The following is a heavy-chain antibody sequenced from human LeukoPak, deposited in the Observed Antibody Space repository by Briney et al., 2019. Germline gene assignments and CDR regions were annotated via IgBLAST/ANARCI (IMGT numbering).Heavy chain of an antibody. CDR1: GFTFSSYG. D-gene: IGHD6-6*01. Sequence: PGGSLRLSCAASGFTFSSYGMHWVRQAPGKGLEWVAVIWYDGSNKYYADSVKGRFPISRDNSKNTLYLQMNSLRAEDTAVYYCARAPVPGRSSYYMDVWGKGTTVTVSS. J-gene: IGHJ6*03. CDR3: ARAPVPGRSSYYMDV. V-gene: IGHV3-33*01. CDR2: IWYDGSNK.